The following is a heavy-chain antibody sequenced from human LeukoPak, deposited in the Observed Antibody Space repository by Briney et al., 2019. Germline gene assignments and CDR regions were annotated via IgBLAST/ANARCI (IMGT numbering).Heavy chain of an antibody. V-gene: IGHV3-48*04. Sequence: PGGSLRLSCAASGFTFSSYSMNWIRQAPGKGLEWVSYISSGGSTIYYADSVKGRFTISRDNAKNSLYLQMDSLKAEDTAMYYCARTWDLPFGDTFDIWGQGTMVTVSS. CDR1: GFTFSSYS. CDR3: ARTWDLPFGDTFDI. J-gene: IGHJ3*02. CDR2: ISSGGSTI. D-gene: IGHD1-26*01.